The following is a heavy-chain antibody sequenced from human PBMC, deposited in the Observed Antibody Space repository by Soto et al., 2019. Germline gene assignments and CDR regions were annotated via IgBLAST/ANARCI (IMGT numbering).Heavy chain of an antibody. J-gene: IGHJ5*02. CDR1: GYTFTSYA. CDR3: ARSDLSGYYDFNDNWFDP. CDR2: INAGNGNT. V-gene: IGHV1-3*01. D-gene: IGHD3-3*01. Sequence: ASVKVSCKASGYTFTSYAMHWVRQAPGQRLEWMGWINAGNGNTKYSQKFQGRVTITRDTSASTAYMELSSLRSEDTAVYYCARSDLSGYYDFNDNWFDPWGKGTLVTVSS.